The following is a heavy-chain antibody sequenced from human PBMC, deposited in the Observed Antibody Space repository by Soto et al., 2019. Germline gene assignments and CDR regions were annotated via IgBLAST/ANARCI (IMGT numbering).Heavy chain of an antibody. CDR3: ASKLGYCSGGSCYSADGENAFDI. D-gene: IGHD2-15*01. V-gene: IGHV1-18*01. Sequence: ASVKVSCKASGYTFTSYGISWVRQAPGQGLEWMGWISAYNGNTNYAQKLQGRVTMTTDTSTSTAYMELRSLRSDDTAVYYCASKLGYCSGGSCYSADGENAFDIWGQGTMVTVSS. CDR1: GYTFTSYG. J-gene: IGHJ3*02. CDR2: ISAYNGNT.